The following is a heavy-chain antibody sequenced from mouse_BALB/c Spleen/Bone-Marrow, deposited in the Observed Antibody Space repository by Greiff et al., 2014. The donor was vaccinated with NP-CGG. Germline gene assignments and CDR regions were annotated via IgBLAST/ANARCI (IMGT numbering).Heavy chain of an antibody. CDR1: GFNIKDTY. CDR3: PRYYPNYNTMNY. Sequence: EVQLQQSGAELVKPGASVKLSCTASGFNIKDTYMHWVKQRPEQGLEWIGRIDPANGNTKYDPKFQGKATITADTSSNTAYLQPTSLTSKNTPFYYFPRYYPNYNTMNYWVQETSFTFSS. CDR2: IDPANGNT. J-gene: IGHJ4*01. D-gene: IGHD1-1*01. V-gene: IGHV14-3*02.